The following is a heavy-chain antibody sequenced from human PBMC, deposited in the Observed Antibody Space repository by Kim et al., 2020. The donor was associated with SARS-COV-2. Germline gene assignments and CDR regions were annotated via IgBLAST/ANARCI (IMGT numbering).Heavy chain of an antibody. CDR3: AKEWIYYDFLFGMDV. V-gene: IGHV3-30*18. D-gene: IGHD3-3*01. J-gene: IGHJ6*02. Sequence: GGSLRLSCAASGFTFSSYGMHWVRQAPGKGLEWVAVISYDGSNKYYADSVKGRFTISRDNSKKTLYLQMNSLRAEDTAVYYCAKEWIYYDFLFGMDVWGQGTPDTVSS. CDR1: GFTFSSYG. CDR2: ISYDGSNK.